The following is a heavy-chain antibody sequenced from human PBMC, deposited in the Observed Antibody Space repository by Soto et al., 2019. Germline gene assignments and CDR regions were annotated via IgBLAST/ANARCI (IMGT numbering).Heavy chain of an antibody. V-gene: IGHV4-61*08. CDR3: ARVNWLGYPDP. J-gene: IGHJ5*02. Sequence: PSETLSLTCTVSSGSVDSGDYYWSWIRQPPGKGLEYIGYVYYSGSSNYNPSLKSRVTISIDMSKNQFSLNMRSVTAADTAVYYCARVNWLGYPDPRGPGTLVTVSS. CDR2: VYYSGSS. CDR1: SGSVDSGDYY. D-gene: IGHD5-18*01.